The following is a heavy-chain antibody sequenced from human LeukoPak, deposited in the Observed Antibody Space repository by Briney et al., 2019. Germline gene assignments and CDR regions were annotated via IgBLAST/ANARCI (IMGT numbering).Heavy chain of an antibody. V-gene: IGHV1-2*02. CDR1: GYTFTGYY. Sequence: ASVKVSCKASGYTFTGYYMHWVRQAPGQGLEWMGWINPNSGGTNYAQKFQGRVTMTRDTSISTAYMELSRLRSDDTAVYYCARHSSITIFWRNWFDPWGQGTLVTVSS. CDR3: ARHSSITIFWRNWFDP. CDR2: INPNSGGT. J-gene: IGHJ5*02. D-gene: IGHD3-9*01.